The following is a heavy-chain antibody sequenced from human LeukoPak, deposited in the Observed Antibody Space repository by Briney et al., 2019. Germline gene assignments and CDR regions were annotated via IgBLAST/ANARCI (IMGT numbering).Heavy chain of an antibody. J-gene: IGHJ5*02. V-gene: IGHV6-1*01. CDR3: ARGGDGYNFYNWFDP. Sequence: SQTLSLTCVISEDSVSSNSAVWNWIRQSPSRGLEWLGRTYYRSKWYNDYAVSVKSRITINSDTSKNQFSLQLNSVTPEDTAVYYCARGGDGYNFYNWFDPWGQGTLVIVSS. CDR1: EDSVSSNSAV. D-gene: IGHD5-24*01. CDR2: TYYRSKWYN.